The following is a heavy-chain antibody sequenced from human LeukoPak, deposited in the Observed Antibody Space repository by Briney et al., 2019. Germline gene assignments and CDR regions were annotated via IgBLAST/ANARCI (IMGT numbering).Heavy chain of an antibody. J-gene: IGHJ6*02. V-gene: IGHV4-59*01. Sequence: SETLSLTCTVSGGSISSYYWSWIRQPPGKGLEWIGYIYYSGSTNYNPSLKGRVTISVDTSKNQFSLKLSSVTAADTAVYYCARGNYYDSSGYPIYYYYGMDVWGQGTTVTVSS. CDR3: ARGNYYDSSGYPIYYYYGMDV. D-gene: IGHD3-22*01. CDR1: GGSISSYY. CDR2: IYYSGST.